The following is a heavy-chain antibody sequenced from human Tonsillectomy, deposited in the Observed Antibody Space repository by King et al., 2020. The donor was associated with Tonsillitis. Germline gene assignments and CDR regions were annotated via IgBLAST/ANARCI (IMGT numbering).Heavy chain of an antibody. CDR2: IFHSGKTRST. CDR3: ARESNKQYNF. V-gene: IGHV4-38-2*02. D-gene: IGHD1/OR15-1a*01. CDR1: GYSISSGFY. J-gene: IGHJ4*02. Sequence: HVQLQESGPGLVKPSETLSLTCAVSGYSISSGFYWGWIRQPPGKGLEWIGSIFHSGKTRSTYYNPSLNSRVTMSVDTSKNQFSLRLSSVTAADTAVYYCARESNKQYNFWGQGTLVTVSS.